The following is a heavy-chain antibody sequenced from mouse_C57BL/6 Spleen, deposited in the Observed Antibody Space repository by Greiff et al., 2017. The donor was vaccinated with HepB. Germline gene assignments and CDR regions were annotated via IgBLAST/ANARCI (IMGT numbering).Heavy chain of an antibody. Sequence: QVQLQQPGAELVKPGASVKMSCKASGYTFISYWITWVKQRPGQGLEWIGDIYPGSGSTNYNEKFKSKATMTVDTSSSTAYMQLSSLTSDDSAVYYCARSGVTATGRFYYWGQDTTLTVSS. J-gene: IGHJ2*01. CDR3: ARSGVTATGRFYY. CDR2: IYPGSGST. D-gene: IGHD2-2*01. V-gene: IGHV1-55*01. CDR1: GYTFISYW.